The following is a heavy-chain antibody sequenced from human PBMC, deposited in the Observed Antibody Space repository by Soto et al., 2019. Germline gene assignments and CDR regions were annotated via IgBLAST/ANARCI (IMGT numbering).Heavy chain of an antibody. CDR2: ISGSGGST. D-gene: IGHD5-12*01. J-gene: IGHJ4*02. V-gene: IGHV3-23*01. CDR1: GFTFSSYA. Sequence: EVQLLESGGGLVQPGGSLRLSCAASGFTFSSYAMSWVRQAPGKGLEWVSAISGSGGSTYYADSVKGRFTISRDNSKNTLYLQMTSLRAEATAVYYCAKDQHGYACFGGYDYWGQGTLVTVSS. CDR3: AKDQHGYACFGGYDY.